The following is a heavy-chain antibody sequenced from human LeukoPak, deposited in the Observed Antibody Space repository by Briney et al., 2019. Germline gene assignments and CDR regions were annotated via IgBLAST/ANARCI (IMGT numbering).Heavy chain of an antibody. D-gene: IGHD1-26*01. J-gene: IGHJ4*02. CDR3: ARGDFGPIVGATLVDY. V-gene: IGHV4-34*01. CDR1: GGSFSGYY. CDR2: INHSGST. Sequence: SETLSLTCAVYGGSFSGYYWSWIRQPPGKGLEWIGEINHSGSTNYNPSLKSRVTISVDTSKNQFSLKLSSVTAADTAVYYCARGDFGPIVGATLVDYWGQGTLVTVSS.